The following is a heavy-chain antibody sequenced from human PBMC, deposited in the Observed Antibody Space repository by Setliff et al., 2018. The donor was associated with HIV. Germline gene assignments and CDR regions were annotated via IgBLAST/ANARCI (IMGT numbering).Heavy chain of an antibody. CDR2: INTNTGNP. D-gene: IGHD3-10*01. V-gene: IGHV7-4-1*02. CDR3: ARQYYGSGSFYDY. J-gene: IGHJ4*02. CDR1: GYTLTSYA. Sequence: GASVKVSCKASGYTLTSYALNWVRQAPGQGPEWMGWINTNTGNPTYAQGFTGRFVLSLDTSVTTAYLQISSLKAEDTAVYYCARQYYGSGSFYDYRGQGTLVTVSS.